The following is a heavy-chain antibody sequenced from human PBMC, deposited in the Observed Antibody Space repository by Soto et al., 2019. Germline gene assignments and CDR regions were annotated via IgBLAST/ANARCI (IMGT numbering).Heavy chain of an antibody. V-gene: IGHV3-30*18. J-gene: IGHJ4*02. CDR3: AKADSSGWYNDY. Sequence: PGGSLRLSCAASGFTFSSYGMHWVRQAPGKGLEWVAVISYDGSNKYYADSVKGRFTISRDNSKNTLYLQMNSLRAEDTAVYYCAKADSSGWYNDYWGQGTLVTVSS. CDR2: ISYDGSNK. D-gene: IGHD6-19*01. CDR1: GFTFSSYG.